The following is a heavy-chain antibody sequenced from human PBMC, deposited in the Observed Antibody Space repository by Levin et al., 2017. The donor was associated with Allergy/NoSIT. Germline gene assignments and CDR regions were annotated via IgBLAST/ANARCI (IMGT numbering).Heavy chain of an antibody. V-gene: IGHV3-30-3*01. J-gene: IGHJ3*02. Sequence: PGESLKISCAASGFTFSSYAMHWVRQAPGKGLEWVAVISYDGSNKYYADSVKGRFTISRDNSKNTLYLQMNSLRAEDTAVYYCARGDYGSGSSRAFDIWGQGTMVTVSS. CDR2: ISYDGSNK. CDR1: GFTFSSYA. D-gene: IGHD3-10*01. CDR3: ARGDYGSGSSRAFDI.